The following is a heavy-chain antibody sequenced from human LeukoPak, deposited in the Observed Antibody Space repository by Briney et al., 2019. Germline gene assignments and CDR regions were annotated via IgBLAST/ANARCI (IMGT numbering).Heavy chain of an antibody. Sequence: SETLSLTCTVSGGSISSSSYYWGWIRQPPGKGLEWIGSIYYSGSTYYNPSLKSRVTISVDTSKNQFSLKLSSVTAADTAVYYCARPSTGWDRYFDLWGRGTLVTVSS. CDR1: GGSISSSSYY. CDR2: IYYSGST. CDR3: ARPSTGWDRYFDL. V-gene: IGHV4-39*01. D-gene: IGHD3-9*01. J-gene: IGHJ2*01.